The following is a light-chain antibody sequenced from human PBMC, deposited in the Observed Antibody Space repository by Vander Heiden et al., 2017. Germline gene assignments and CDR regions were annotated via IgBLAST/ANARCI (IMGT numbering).Light chain of an antibody. J-gene: IGKJ4*01. CDR1: QGISSA. CDR2: DAS. V-gene: IGKV1-13*02. CDR3: QQFNRYPLPLT. Sequence: AIQFTQSPSSLSASVGDRVTITCRASQGISSALAWYQQKPGKAPKLLIYDASSLESGVPSRFSGSGSGTDFTLTISSLQPEDFATYYCQQFNRYPLPLTFGGGTKVEIK.